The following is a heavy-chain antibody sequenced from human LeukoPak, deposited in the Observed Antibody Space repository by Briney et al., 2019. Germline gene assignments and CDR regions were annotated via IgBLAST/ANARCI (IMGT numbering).Heavy chain of an antibody. Sequence: GGSLRLSCAASGFTFSSYSMNWVRQAPGKGLEWVSAISGSGGSTYYADSVKGRFTISRDNSKNTLYLQMNSLRAEDTAVYYCAKYSPMQSESGDYWGQGTLVTVSS. CDR1: GFTFSSYS. V-gene: IGHV3-23*01. D-gene: IGHD2-21*01. J-gene: IGHJ4*02. CDR3: AKYSPMQSESGDY. CDR2: ISGSGGST.